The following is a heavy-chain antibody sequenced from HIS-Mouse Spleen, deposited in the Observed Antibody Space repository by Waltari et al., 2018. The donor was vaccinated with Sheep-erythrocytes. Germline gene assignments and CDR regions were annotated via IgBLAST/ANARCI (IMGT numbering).Heavy chain of an antibody. CDR2: ISSSSSYI. Sequence: EVQLVESGGGLVKPGGSLRLSCAASGFTFSSYSMNWVRQAPGKGQGKGVEWVSAISSSSSYIYYADSVKGRFTISRDNAKNSLYLQMNSLRAEDTAVYYCARVASGATFDYWGQGTLVTVSS. J-gene: IGHJ4*02. CDR1: GFTFSSYS. D-gene: IGHD1-26*01. CDR3: ARVASGATFDY. V-gene: IGHV3-21*01.